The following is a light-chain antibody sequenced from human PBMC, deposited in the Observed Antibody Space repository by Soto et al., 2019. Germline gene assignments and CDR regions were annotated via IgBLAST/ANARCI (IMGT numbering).Light chain of an antibody. CDR1: QSVSRK. CDR2: GAS. Sequence: IVMTQSPANLSVSPGERATLSCRASQSVSRKLAWYQQKPGQAPRLLIYGASTRATGIPARFSGSGSGTEFTLTISSLKSEDFAVYYCQQYNNWPRSFGPGTKVDIK. V-gene: IGKV3-15*01. CDR3: QQYNNWPRS. J-gene: IGKJ3*01.